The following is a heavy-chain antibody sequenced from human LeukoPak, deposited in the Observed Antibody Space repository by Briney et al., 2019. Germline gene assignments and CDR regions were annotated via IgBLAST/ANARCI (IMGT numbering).Heavy chain of an antibody. CDR3: ARDPPDYYDSSGYLNYYYYGMDV. Sequence: ASVKVSCKASGYTFTSYGISWVRQAPGQRLEWMGWISAYNGNTNYAQKLQGRVTMTTDTSTSTAYMELRSLRSDDTAVYYCARDPPDYYDSSGYLNYYYYGMDVWGQGTTVTVSS. J-gene: IGHJ6*02. V-gene: IGHV1-18*01. CDR2: ISAYNGNT. D-gene: IGHD3-22*01. CDR1: GYTFTSYG.